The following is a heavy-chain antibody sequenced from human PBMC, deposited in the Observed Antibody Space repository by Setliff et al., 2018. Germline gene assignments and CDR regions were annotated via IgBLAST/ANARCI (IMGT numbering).Heavy chain of an antibody. CDR2: IYLSGKI. CDR3: ARGDSSDIVVVPDAMRRGWFDP. J-gene: IGHJ5*02. V-gene: IGHV4-61*02. Sequence: SETLSLTCTVSGGSISSGSYYWSWIRQPAGKGLEWIGRIYLSGKINYNPSLKTRVTMSIDTSTNQFSLKLTSLTAADTAVYYCARGDSSDIVVVPDAMRRGWFDPLGQGTLVTVSS. CDR1: GGSISSGSYY. D-gene: IGHD2-2*01.